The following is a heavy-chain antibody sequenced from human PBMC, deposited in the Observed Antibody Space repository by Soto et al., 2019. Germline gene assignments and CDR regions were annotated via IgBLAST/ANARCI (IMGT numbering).Heavy chain of an antibody. CDR3: ARARFLEWLLDNYYYYGMDV. CDR1: GGSFSGYY. V-gene: IGHV4-34*01. Sequence: SETLSLTCAVYGGSFSGYYWSWSRQPQGKGLECIGEINHSGSTNYNPSLKSRVTISVDTSKNQFSLKLSSVTAADTAVYYCARARFLEWLLDNYYYYGMDVWGQGTTVTVSS. J-gene: IGHJ6*02. D-gene: IGHD3-3*01. CDR2: INHSGST.